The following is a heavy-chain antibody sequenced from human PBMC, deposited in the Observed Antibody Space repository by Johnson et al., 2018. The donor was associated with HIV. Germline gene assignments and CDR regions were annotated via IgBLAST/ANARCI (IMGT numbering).Heavy chain of an antibody. J-gene: IGHJ3*01. Sequence: QVQLVESGGGLVKPGGSLRLSCTASGFTFNNAWMSWVRQAPGKGLEWVSFIQHDGSDKSYADSVEGRFTISRDNSKNTLYLQMNSLRTEDTALYYCAKDGGRWSYSFDVWGQGTMVSVSS. CDR1: GFTFNNAW. D-gene: IGHD3-16*01. CDR2: IQHDGSDK. CDR3: AKDGGRWSYSFDV. V-gene: IGHV3-30*02.